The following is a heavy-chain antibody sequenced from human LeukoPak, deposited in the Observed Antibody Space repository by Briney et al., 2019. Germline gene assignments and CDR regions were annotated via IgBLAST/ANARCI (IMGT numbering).Heavy chain of an antibody. J-gene: IGHJ4*02. D-gene: IGHD1-1*01. CDR3: ATRVGRTGTTDFDY. CDR1: GYSFTTYW. V-gene: IGHV5-51*01. CDR2: IYPGESDT. Sequence: GASLKISCKGSGYSFTTYWIGWVRQMPAKGLEWMGIIYPGESDTRYSPSFQGQVSISADKSISTAYLQWRSLKASDNAMYYCATRVGRTGTTDFDYWGQGTLVTVSS.